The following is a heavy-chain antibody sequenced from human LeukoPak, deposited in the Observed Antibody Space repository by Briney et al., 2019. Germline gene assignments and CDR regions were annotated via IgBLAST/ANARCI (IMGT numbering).Heavy chain of an antibody. CDR2: IYYSGST. CDR1: GGSISSSSYC. J-gene: IGHJ4*02. Sequence: SETLSLTCTVSGGSISSSSYCWGWIRQPPGKGLEWIGSIYYSGSTYYNPSLKSRVTISVDTSKNQFSLKLSSVTAADTAVYYCARDEGRWDSSGYYRFDYWGQGTLVTVSS. D-gene: IGHD3-22*01. V-gene: IGHV4-39*07. CDR3: ARDEGRWDSSGYYRFDY.